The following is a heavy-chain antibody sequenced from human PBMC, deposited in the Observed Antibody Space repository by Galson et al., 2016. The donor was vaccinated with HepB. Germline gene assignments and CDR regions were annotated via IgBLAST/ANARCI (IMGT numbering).Heavy chain of an antibody. CDR2: ISNDGSNK. CDR1: GFIFRSYA. D-gene: IGHD6-19*01. J-gene: IGHJ6*04. V-gene: IGHV3-30*14. Sequence: SLRLSCADSGFIFRSYAMNWVRQAPGKGLEWLAVISNDGSNKYFADSVEGRFTVSRENAKDSVYLHMNSLRAGDTAVYFCARGSYSSGWYRSSAYDFGMDVWGKGTPVTVSS. CDR3: ARGSYSSGWYRSSAYDFGMDV.